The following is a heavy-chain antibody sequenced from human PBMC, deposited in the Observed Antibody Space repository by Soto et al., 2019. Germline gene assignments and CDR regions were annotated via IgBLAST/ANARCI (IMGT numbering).Heavy chain of an antibody. V-gene: IGHV3-21*01. J-gene: IGHJ4*02. CDR1: GFSFSSYS. Sequence: EVQLVESGGGLVKPGGSLRLSCAASGFSFSSYSMNWVRQAPGKGLEWVSSISSSSSYIYYADSVKGRFTISRDNAKNSMYLQMNSLRAEDQAVYYCARFVALRPRDFAYWGQGTLVTVSS. D-gene: IGHD4-17*01. CDR3: ARFVALRPRDFAY. CDR2: ISSSSSYI.